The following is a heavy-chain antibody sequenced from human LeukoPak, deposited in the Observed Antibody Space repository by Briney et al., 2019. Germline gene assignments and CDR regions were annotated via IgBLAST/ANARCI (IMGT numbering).Heavy chain of an antibody. D-gene: IGHD5-18*01. CDR3: ARDRAGYSYGPTWPIDY. CDR2: ISAYNGNT. CDR1: GYTFTSYG. Sequence: GASVKVSCKASGYTFTSYGISWVRQAPGQGLERMGWISAYNGNTNYAQKLQGRVTMTTDTSTSTAYMELRSLRSDDTAVYYCARDRAGYSYGPTWPIDYWGQGTLVTVSS. J-gene: IGHJ4*02. V-gene: IGHV1-18*04.